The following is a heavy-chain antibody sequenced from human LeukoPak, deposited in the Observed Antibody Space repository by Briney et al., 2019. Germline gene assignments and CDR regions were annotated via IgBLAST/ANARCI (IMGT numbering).Heavy chain of an antibody. CDR2: ISSTGNTK. CDR3: ARFGSSGLDV. Sequence: PGGSLRLSCAASGFTFSSYNMNWVRQAPGKGLEWASHISSTGNTKYYAESVKGRFTISRDNAKNSLYLQMNSLRDEDTAVYYCARFGSSGLDVWGQGTTVTVSS. D-gene: IGHD5-12*01. J-gene: IGHJ6*02. V-gene: IGHV3-48*02. CDR1: GFTFSSYN.